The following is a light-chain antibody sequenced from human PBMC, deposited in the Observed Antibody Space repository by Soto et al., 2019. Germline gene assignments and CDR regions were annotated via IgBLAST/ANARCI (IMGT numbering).Light chain of an antibody. J-gene: IGLJ2*01. CDR1: SSDVGGYNS. Sequence: QSVLTQPVSVSGSPGQSITISCTGTSSDVGGYNSVSWYQQHPGKAPKLMIYEVSNRPSGVSDRFSGSKSGNTASLTISGLQAEDEADYYCSSYTSSNTHVFGGGTKVTVL. CDR3: SSYTSSNTHV. CDR2: EVS. V-gene: IGLV2-14*01.